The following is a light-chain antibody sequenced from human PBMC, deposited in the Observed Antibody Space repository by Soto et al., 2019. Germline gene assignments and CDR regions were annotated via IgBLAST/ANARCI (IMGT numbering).Light chain of an antibody. CDR2: DAS. CDR3: QQFNSL. V-gene: IGKV1-13*02. J-gene: IGKJ4*01. CDR1: QGISSA. Sequence: AIQLTQSPSSLSASVGDRVTITCRASQGISSALAWYQQKPGKAPKLLIYDASSLESGVASRFSGSGSGTDFTLTISSLQPEDFATYYCQQFNSLFGGGTKVEIK.